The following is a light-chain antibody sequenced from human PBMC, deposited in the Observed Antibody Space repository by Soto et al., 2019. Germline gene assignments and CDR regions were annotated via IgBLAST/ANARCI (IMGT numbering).Light chain of an antibody. CDR3: QQCGSSPLT. CDR2: GAS. V-gene: IGKV3-20*01. CDR1: QSVSSSY. Sequence: EIVLTQSPGTLSLSPGERDTLSCRASQSVSSSYLAWYQQKPGQAPRLLIYGASSRATGIPDRFSGSGSGTDLTLTITRPESEDFAVYYCQQCGSSPLTFGGGTKVEIK. J-gene: IGKJ4*01.